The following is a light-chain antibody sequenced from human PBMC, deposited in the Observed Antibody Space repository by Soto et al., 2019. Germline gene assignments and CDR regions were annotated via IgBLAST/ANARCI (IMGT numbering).Light chain of an antibody. CDR3: SSYTSRNTRV. CDR2: EVS. CDR1: TSDVGGYKY. J-gene: IGLJ3*02. V-gene: IGLV2-14*01. Sequence: QSALTQPASVSGSPGQSITISCTGTTSDVGGYKYVSWYQHHPGKAPKLMIYEVSNRPSGVSNRFSGSKSGSTASLTISGLQAEDEADYYCSSYTSRNTRVFGGGTKLTVL.